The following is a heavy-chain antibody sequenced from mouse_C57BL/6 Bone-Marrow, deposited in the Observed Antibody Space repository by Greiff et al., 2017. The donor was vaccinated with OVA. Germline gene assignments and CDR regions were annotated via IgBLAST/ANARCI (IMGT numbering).Heavy chain of an antibody. CDR3: ARLLRYFDY. CDR2: IYPGDGDT. V-gene: IGHV1-82*01. D-gene: IGHD1-1*01. Sequence: VMLVESGPELVKPGASVKISCKASGYAFSSSWMNWVKQRPGKGLEWIGRIYPGDGDTNYNGKFKGKATLTAGKSSSTAYMQLSSLTSEDSAVYFCARLLRYFDYWGQGTTLTVSS. J-gene: IGHJ2*01. CDR1: GYAFSSSW.